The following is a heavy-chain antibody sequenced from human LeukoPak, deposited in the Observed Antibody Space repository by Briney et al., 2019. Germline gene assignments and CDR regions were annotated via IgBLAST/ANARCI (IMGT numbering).Heavy chain of an antibody. J-gene: IGHJ6*04. CDR3: DVLLWFGELFGMDV. CDR2: ISGSGGAT. V-gene: IGHV3-23*01. Sequence: GGSLRLSCAVSGITLSNYGMSWVRQAPGKGLEWVAGISGSGGATYYADSVKGRFTISRDNSKNTLYLQMNSLRAEDTAVYYCDVLLWFGELFGMDVWGKGTTVTVSS. D-gene: IGHD3-10*01. CDR1: GITLSNYG.